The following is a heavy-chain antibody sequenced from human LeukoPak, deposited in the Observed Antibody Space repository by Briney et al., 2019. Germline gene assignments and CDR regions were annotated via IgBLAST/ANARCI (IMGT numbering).Heavy chain of an antibody. CDR2: ITGSDGGS. J-gene: IGHJ4*02. CDR1: GFTFTNYA. Sequence: GTSLRLSCVASGFTFTNYAMSWVRQAPGKGLEWVSAITGSDGGSYYADSVKGRFTISRDNSKNTLYLQVNSLRAEDTAVYYCAKWGDYDILTGYYVPDYWGQGTLVTVSS. CDR3: AKWGDYDILTGYYVPDY. V-gene: IGHV3-23*01. D-gene: IGHD3-9*01.